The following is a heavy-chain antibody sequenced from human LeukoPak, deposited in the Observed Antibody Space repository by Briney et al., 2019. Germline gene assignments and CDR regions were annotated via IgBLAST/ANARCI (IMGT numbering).Heavy chain of an antibody. CDR1: GFTFSSYS. CDR2: ISSSSSYM. D-gene: IGHD1-7*01. Sequence: PGGSLRLSCAASGFTFSSYSMNWVRQAPGKGLEWVSSISSSSSYMYYADSVKGRFTISRDNAKNSLYLQMNSLRAEDTAVYYCARGPITGITYFDYWGQGALVTVSS. J-gene: IGHJ4*02. V-gene: IGHV3-21*01. CDR3: ARGPITGITYFDY.